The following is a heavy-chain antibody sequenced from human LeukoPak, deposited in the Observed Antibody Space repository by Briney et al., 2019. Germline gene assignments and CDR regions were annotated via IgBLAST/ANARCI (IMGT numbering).Heavy chain of an antibody. J-gene: IGHJ4*02. CDR3: AKDLGITIFGGYDY. CDR2: ISWDGGST. D-gene: IGHD3-3*01. CDR1: GFTFDDYA. V-gene: IGHV3-43D*03. Sequence: GGSLRLSCAASGFTFDDYAMHWVRQAPGKGLEWVSLISWDGGSTYYADSVKGRFTISRDNSKNSLYLQMNSLRAGDTALYYCAKDLGITIFGGYDYWGQGTLVTVSS.